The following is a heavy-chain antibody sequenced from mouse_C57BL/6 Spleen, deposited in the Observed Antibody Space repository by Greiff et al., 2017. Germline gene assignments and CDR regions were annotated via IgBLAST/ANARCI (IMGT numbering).Heavy chain of an antibody. CDR3: ARTDDYHYYAMDY. V-gene: IGHV1-80*01. Sequence: VQLQQSGAELVKPGASVKISCKASGYAFSSYWMNWVKQRPGKGLEWIGQIYPGDGDTNYNGKFKGKATLTADKSSSTAYMQLSSLTSEDSAVYFCARTDDYHYYAMDYWGQGTSVTVSS. D-gene: IGHD2-4*01. J-gene: IGHJ4*01. CDR1: GYAFSSYW. CDR2: IYPGDGDT.